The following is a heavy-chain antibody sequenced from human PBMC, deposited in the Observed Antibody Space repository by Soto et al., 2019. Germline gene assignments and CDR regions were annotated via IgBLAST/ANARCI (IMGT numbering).Heavy chain of an antibody. J-gene: IGHJ3*02. CDR3: ARVLPAAIRPLLYTSRSGAFDI. CDR1: GGSISSYY. CDR2: IYYSGST. Sequence: PSETLSLTCTVSGGSISSYYWSWIRQPPGKGLEWIGYIYYSGSTNYNPSLKSRVTISVDTSKNQFSLKLSSVTAADTAVYYCARVLPAAIRPLLYTSRSGAFDIWGQGTMVTVSS. D-gene: IGHD2-2*02. V-gene: IGHV4-59*12.